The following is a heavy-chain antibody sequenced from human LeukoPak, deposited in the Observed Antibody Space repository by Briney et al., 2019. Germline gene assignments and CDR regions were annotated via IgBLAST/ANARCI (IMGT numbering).Heavy chain of an antibody. CDR3: AKDPRDHSYGWSWRYFDY. J-gene: IGHJ4*02. V-gene: IGHV3-30*02. Sequence: GGSLRLSCAASGFTFSSYVMHWVHQAPGKGLEWVAFTRYDGSNKYYADSVKGRFTISRDNSKNTLYLQMNSLRAEDTAVYYCAKDPRDHSYGWSWRYFDYWGQGTLVTVSS. CDR2: TRYDGSNK. CDR1: GFTFSSYV. D-gene: IGHD5-18*01.